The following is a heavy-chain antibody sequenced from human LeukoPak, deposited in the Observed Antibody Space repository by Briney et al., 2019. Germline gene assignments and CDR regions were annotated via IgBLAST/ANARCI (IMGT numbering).Heavy chain of an antibody. J-gene: IGHJ3*02. D-gene: IGHD1-26*01. Sequence: PGGSLRLSCAASGFTFSSYWMHWVRQAPGKGLVWVSRINSDGSSTSYADSVKGRFTISRDNAKNTLYLQMNSLRAEDTAVYYCARGGRDYALKGAFDIWGQRTMVTVSS. V-gene: IGHV3-74*01. CDR1: GFTFSSYW. CDR3: ARGGRDYALKGAFDI. CDR2: INSDGSST.